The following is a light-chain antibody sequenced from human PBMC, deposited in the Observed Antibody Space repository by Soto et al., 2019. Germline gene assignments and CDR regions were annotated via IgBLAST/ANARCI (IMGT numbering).Light chain of an antibody. Sequence: DIQMTQSPSTLSASVGDRVTITCRASQSISSWLAWYQQKPGKAPKLLIYDASSLESGVPSRFSGSGSGTEFTLTISSLQPDDFASYYCQQNNIYSSLTFGGGTKVEIK. CDR1: QSISSW. CDR3: QQNNIYSSLT. CDR2: DAS. J-gene: IGKJ4*01. V-gene: IGKV1-5*01.